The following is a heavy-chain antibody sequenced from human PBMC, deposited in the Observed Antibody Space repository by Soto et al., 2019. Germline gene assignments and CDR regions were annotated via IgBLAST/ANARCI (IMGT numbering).Heavy chain of an antibody. V-gene: IGHV3-30*18. Sequence: LRLSCAASGFTFSNYGMHWVRQAPGKVLEWVAVISFDGSNKYSADSVKGRFTISRDNSKNTLHLQMNSLRAADTAVYYCAKSRAIFGVVIARDYYYDMNVWGQGTTVTVSS. CDR2: ISFDGSNK. D-gene: IGHD3-3*01. CDR1: GFTFSNYG. CDR3: AKSRAIFGVVIARDYYYDMNV. J-gene: IGHJ6*02.